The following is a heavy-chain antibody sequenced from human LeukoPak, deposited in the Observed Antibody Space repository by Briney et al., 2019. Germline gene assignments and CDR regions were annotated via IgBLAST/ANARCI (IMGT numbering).Heavy chain of an antibody. D-gene: IGHD3-22*01. J-gene: IGHJ2*01. CDR3: AREVARKGFNMIVRGYWYFDL. V-gene: IGHV3-23*01. CDR1: GFTFSSYS. CDR2: ISGSGGGT. Sequence: PGGSLRLSCAASGFTFSSYSMSWVRQAPGKGLEWVSAISGSGGGTYYVDSVKGRFTISRDNSKNTLYLQMNSLRAEDTAVYYCAREVARKGFNMIVRGYWYFDLWGRGTLVTVSS.